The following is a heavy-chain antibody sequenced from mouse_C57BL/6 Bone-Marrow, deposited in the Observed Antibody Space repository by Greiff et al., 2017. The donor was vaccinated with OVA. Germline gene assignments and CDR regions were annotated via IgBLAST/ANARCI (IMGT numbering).Heavy chain of an antibody. D-gene: IGHD1-1*01. CDR1: GYTFTSYW. Sequence: EVQLQQSGTVLARPGASVKMSCKTSGYTFTSYWMHWVKQRPGQGLEWIGAIYPRNSDTSYNQKFKGKAKLTAVTSASTAYMALSSLTNEDSAVYYCTRDYGSSCAMDYWGQGTSVTVSS. CDR3: TRDYGSSCAMDY. J-gene: IGHJ4*01. V-gene: IGHV1-5*01. CDR2: IYPRNSDT.